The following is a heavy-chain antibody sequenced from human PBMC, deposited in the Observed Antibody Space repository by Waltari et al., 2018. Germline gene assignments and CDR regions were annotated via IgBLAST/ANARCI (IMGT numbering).Heavy chain of an antibody. Sequence: QVQLVQSGAEVKKPGSSVKVSCKASGGTFSSYAISWVRQAPGQGLEWMGRIIPIFGTANYAQKFQGRVTITADKSTSTAYMELSSLRSEDTAVYYCARGGEYCSGGSCYSNAFDIWGQGTMVTVSS. CDR1: GGTFSSYA. J-gene: IGHJ3*02. D-gene: IGHD2-15*01. CDR3: ARGGEYCSGGSCYSNAFDI. V-gene: IGHV1-69*08. CDR2: IIPIFGTA.